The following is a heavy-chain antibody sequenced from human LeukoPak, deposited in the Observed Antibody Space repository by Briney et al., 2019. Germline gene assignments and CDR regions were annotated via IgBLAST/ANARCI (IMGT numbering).Heavy chain of an antibody. CDR1: GYTFTSYG. CDR3: ARDRSESDY. CDR2: ISAYNGNT. Sequence: ASVKASCKASGYTFTSYGINWVRRAPGQGLEWMGWISAYNGNTNYAQKLQGRVTMTTDTSTNAAYMELRGLRSDDTAVYYCARDRSESDYWGQGTLVTVSS. J-gene: IGHJ4*02. V-gene: IGHV1-18*01.